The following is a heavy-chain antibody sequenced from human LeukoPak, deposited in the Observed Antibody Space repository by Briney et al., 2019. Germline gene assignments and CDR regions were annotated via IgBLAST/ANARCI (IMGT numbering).Heavy chain of an antibody. CDR2: ISWNGGNT. CDR1: GFNFDDYG. J-gene: IGHJ4*02. V-gene: IGHV3-20*04. CDR3: ARGSGSYSTYFDF. D-gene: IGHD1-26*01. Sequence: GGSLRLSCAASGFNFDDYGMTWVRQAPGEGLEWVSSISWNGGNTGYVDSVKGRFTISRDNANNSLYLQMNSLRGEDTALYYCARGSGSYSTYFDFWGQGTLVTVSS.